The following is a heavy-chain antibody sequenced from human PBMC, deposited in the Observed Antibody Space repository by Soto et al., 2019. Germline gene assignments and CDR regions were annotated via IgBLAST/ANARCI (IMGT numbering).Heavy chain of an antibody. J-gene: IGHJ5*02. CDR1: GGSISSGGYS. D-gene: IGHD3-9*01. CDR2: IYHSGST. CDR3: ARSGSSYYDILPGPLRANWLDP. V-gene: IGHV4-30-2*01. Sequence: PSETLSLTCAVSGGSISSGGYSWRWIRQPPGKGLEWIGYIYHSGSTYYNPSLKSRVTISVDRSKNQFSLKLSSVTAADTAVYYCARSGSSYYDILPGPLRANWLDPWGQGTLVTVS.